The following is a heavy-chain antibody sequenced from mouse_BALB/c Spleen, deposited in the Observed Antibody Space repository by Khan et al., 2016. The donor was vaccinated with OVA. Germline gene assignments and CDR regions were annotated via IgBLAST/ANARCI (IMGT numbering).Heavy chain of an antibody. D-gene: IGHD2-5*01. CDR2: INTNVGST. Sequence: EVELVESGGGLVQPGGSLKLSCAASGFTFSSYGMSWVRQTPDKRLELVATINTNVGSTYYPDSVKGRFTISRDNAKNTLYLQMSSLKYEDTAMYYCARVGIIYYSNYAYYLDYWGQGTTLTVSS. CDR3: ARVGIIYYSNYAYYLDY. V-gene: IGHV5-6-3*01. J-gene: IGHJ2*01. CDR1: GFTFSSYG.